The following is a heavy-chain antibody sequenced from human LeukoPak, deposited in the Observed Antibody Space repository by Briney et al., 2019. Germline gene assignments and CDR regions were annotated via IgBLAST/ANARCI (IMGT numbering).Heavy chain of an antibody. CDR2: ISSGGTYE. D-gene: IGHD3-10*01. J-gene: IGHJ4*02. V-gene: IGHV3-30*01. CDR1: GFTFSNYA. CDR3: ARDSTYYYDSGSSGPHYFDN. Sequence: GKSLRLSCAASGFTFSNYAMHWVRQAPGKGLEWVSLISSGGTYEYYADSVKGRFTISRDNSKNTLYLQLNSLRAEDTAAYYCARDSTYYYDSGSSGPHYFDNWGQGTLVTVSS.